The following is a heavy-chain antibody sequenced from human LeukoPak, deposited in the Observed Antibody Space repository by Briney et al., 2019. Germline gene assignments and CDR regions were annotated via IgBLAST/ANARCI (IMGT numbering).Heavy chain of an antibody. D-gene: IGHD4-4*01. CDR2: ISGSGGST. V-gene: IGHV3-23*01. CDR3: AKDGHSSQPYNWFDP. Sequence: GGSLRLSCAASGFTFSSYGMSWVRQAPGKGLEWVSAISGSGGSTYYADSVKGRFTISRDNSKNTLYLQMNSLRAEDTAVYYCAKDGHSSQPYNWFDPWGQGTLVTVSS. J-gene: IGHJ5*02. CDR1: GFTFSSYG.